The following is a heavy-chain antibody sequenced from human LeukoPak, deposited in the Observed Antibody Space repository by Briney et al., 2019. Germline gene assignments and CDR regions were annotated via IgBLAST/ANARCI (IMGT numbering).Heavy chain of an antibody. CDR1: GYTFTNYG. CDR2: ISAYNGNT. J-gene: IGHJ3*02. CDR3: AREVRETYDAFDI. V-gene: IGHV1-18*01. D-gene: IGHD3-10*01. Sequence: ASVTVSCKASGYTFTNYGISWLRQAPGQGLEWMGWISAYNGNTNYAQKLQGRVTMTTDTSTSTAYMELRSLRSDDTAVYYCAREVRETYDAFDIWGQGTMVTVSS.